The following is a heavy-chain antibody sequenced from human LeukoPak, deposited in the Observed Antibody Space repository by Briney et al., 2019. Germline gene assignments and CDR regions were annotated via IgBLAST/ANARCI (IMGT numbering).Heavy chain of an antibody. CDR1: GGSFSGYY. D-gene: IGHD2-15*01. CDR2: INHSGST. J-gene: IGHJ4*02. CDR3: ARDCSGGSCFPLDY. V-gene: IGHV4-34*01. Sequence: SETLSLTCAVYGGSFSGYYWSWIRQPPGKGLERIGEINHSGSTNYNPSLKSRVTISVDTSKNQFSLKLSSVTAADTAAYYCARDCSGGSCFPLDYWGQGTLVTVSS.